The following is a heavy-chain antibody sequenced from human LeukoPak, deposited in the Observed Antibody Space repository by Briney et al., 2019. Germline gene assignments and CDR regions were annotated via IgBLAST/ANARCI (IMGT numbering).Heavy chain of an antibody. Sequence: ASVKVSCKASGYTFTSCGISWVRQAPGQGLERMGWISAYNGNTNYAQKLQGRVTMTTDTSTSTAYMELRSLRSDDTAVYYCARDLVKQLAAPNGFDPWGQGTLVTVSS. V-gene: IGHV1-18*01. D-gene: IGHD6-6*01. CDR3: ARDLVKQLAAPNGFDP. CDR2: ISAYNGNT. CDR1: GYTFTSCG. J-gene: IGHJ5*02.